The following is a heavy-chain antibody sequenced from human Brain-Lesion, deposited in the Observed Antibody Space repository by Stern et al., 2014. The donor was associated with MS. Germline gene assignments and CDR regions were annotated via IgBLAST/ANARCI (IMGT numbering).Heavy chain of an antibody. Sequence: VQLVESGAEVKKPGASVKVSCKASGYTFTGYYMHWVRQAPGPGLEWMGWINPKSGGTNYAQKFQGLVTMTRDTSINTAYMELSRLRSDDTAVYYCATYYYDSTGYNDFWGQGTLVTVSS. V-gene: IGHV1-2*04. CDR3: ATYYYDSTGYNDF. D-gene: IGHD3-22*01. CDR2: INPKSGGT. J-gene: IGHJ4*02. CDR1: GYTFTGYY.